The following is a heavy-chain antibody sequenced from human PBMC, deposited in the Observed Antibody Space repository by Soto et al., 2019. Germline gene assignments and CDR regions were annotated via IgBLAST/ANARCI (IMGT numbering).Heavy chain of an antibody. D-gene: IGHD2-15*01. J-gene: IGHJ4*02. CDR2: INPSGGNT. V-gene: IGHV1-46*01. Sequence: QVQLVQSGAEVKKPGASVKVSCKASGYTFTSYYMHWLRQAPGQGLEWMGIINPSGGNTSYAQKVQGSVPMTRDTSTSPVYIELSSMRSEYTAVYYCALTGYCSGGSCYPESLWGSYYIDYWGQGTLVTVSS. CDR1: GYTFTSYY. CDR3: ALTGYCSGGSCYPESLWGSYYIDY.